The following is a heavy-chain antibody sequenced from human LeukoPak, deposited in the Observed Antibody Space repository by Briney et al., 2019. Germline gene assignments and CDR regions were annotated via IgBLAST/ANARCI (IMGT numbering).Heavy chain of an antibody. Sequence: QPGRSLRLSCAASGFTFSSYAMHWVRQAPGKGLEWVAVISYDGSNKYYADSVKGRFTISRDNSKNTLYLQMNSLRAEDTAVYYCARAYSSSSWLDFQHWGQGTLVTVSS. J-gene: IGHJ1*01. D-gene: IGHD6-6*01. V-gene: IGHV3-30-3*01. CDR1: GFTFSSYA. CDR2: ISYDGSNK. CDR3: ARAYSSSSWLDFQH.